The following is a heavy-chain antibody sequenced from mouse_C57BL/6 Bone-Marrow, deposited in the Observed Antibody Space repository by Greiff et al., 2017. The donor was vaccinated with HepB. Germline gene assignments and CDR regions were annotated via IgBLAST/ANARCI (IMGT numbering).Heavy chain of an antibody. CDR3: ARHAIYYDYGSYFDY. Sequence: EVKVVESEGGLVQPGSSMKLSCTASGFTFSDYYMAWVRQVPEKGLEWVANINYDGSSTYYLDSLKSRFIISRDNAKNILYLQMSSLKSEDTATYYCARHAIYYDYGSYFDYWGQGTTLTVSS. D-gene: IGHD2-4*01. J-gene: IGHJ2*01. CDR1: GFTFSDYY. V-gene: IGHV5-16*01. CDR2: INYDGSST.